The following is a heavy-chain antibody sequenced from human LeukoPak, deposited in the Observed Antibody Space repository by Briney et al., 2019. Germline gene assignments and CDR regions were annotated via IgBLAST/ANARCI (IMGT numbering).Heavy chain of an antibody. CDR3: ARVNTMVRGPSEDYYYYYMDV. V-gene: IGHV4-59*01. CDR2: IYYSGST. J-gene: IGHJ6*03. Sequence: SETLSLTCTVSGGSISSYYWSWIRQPPGKGLEWIGYIYYSGSTNYNPSLKSRVTISVDTSKNQFSLKLSSVTAADTAVYYCARVNTMVRGPSEDYYYYYMDVWGKGTTVTISS. CDR1: GGSISSYY. D-gene: IGHD3-10*01.